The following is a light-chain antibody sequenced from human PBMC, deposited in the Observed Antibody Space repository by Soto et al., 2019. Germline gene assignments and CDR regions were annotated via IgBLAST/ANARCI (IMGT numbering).Light chain of an antibody. Sequence: QSALTQPASVSGSPGQSITISCTGTSCDVGSYNLVSWYQQHPGKAPKLMIYEVSKRPSGVSSRFSGSKSGNTASLTISGLQAEDEADYYCCSYAGSSTYVFGTGTKVTVL. J-gene: IGLJ1*01. CDR3: CSYAGSSTYV. CDR1: SCDVGSYNL. V-gene: IGLV2-23*02. CDR2: EVS.